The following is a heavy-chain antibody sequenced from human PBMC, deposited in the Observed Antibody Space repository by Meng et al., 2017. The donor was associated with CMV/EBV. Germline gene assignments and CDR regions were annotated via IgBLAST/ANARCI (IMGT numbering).Heavy chain of an antibody. CDR1: GFTFNTYA. D-gene: IGHD3-22*01. J-gene: IGHJ6*02. Sequence: GESLKISCAASGFTFNTYAMHWVRQAPGKGLEWVAVISYDGSNKYTADSVQGRLTISRDNSKNNLYLQMNSLTVEDTAVYYCVRDQGGESMIAVLIDRFGMDVWGQGTTVTVSS. V-gene: IGHV3-30*04. CDR3: VRDQGGESMIAVLIDRFGMDV. CDR2: ISYDGSNK.